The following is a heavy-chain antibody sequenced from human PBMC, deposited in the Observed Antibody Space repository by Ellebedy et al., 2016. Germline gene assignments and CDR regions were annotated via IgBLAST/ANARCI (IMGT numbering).Heavy chain of an antibody. D-gene: IGHD2-15*01. V-gene: IGHV4-39*01. CDR3: AGSYYCSGGTCYLNWFDP. J-gene: IGHJ5*02. Sequence: SETLSLTCTVSGGSIGSSSYYWGWIRQPPGRGLEWIGSIYYSGTSYYNPSLKSRVTISVDTSKNQISLSLTSVTAVDTAMYYCAGSYYCSGGTCYLNWFDPWGQGTLVTVSS. CDR2: IYYSGTS. CDR1: GGSIGSSSYY.